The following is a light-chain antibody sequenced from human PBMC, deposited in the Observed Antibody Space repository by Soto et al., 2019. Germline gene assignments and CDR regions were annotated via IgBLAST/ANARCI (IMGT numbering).Light chain of an antibody. Sequence: EVVMTHSPATLSVSPLERATLSCSASQSVGSNLAWYQQTPGQPPRLLIYGASTRASGIPARFSGSGYGRQFTLTISSLQSEDFAVYHCQQHNNWPPWTFGQGTKVDI. CDR1: QSVGSN. CDR2: GAS. V-gene: IGKV3-15*01. CDR3: QQHNNWPPWT. J-gene: IGKJ1*01.